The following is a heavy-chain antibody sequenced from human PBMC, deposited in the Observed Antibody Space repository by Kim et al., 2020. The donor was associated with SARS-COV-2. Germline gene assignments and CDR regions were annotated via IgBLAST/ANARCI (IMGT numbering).Heavy chain of an antibody. CDR1: GGSISSYY. J-gene: IGHJ3*02. D-gene: IGHD2-2*01. CDR2: IYYSGST. Sequence: SETLSLTCTVSGGSISSYYWSWIRQPPGKGLEWIGYIYYSGSTNYNPSLKSRVTISVDTSKNQFSLKLSSVTAADTAVYYCARHEAIVVVPAARGFVVADAFDIWGQGTMVTVSS. V-gene: IGHV4-59*08. CDR3: ARHEAIVVVPAARGFVVADAFDI.